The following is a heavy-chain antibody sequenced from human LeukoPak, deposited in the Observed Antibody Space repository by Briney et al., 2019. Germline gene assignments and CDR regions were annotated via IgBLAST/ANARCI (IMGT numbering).Heavy chain of an antibody. J-gene: IGHJ4*02. D-gene: IGHD5-24*01. Sequence: GASVKVSCKASGYNFTGYYMHWVRQAPGQGLEWMGWINPNSGGTNYAQKFQGRVTMTRDTSISTAYMELSRLRSDDTAVYYCAREGLEMATGFDYWGQGTLVTVSS. V-gene: IGHV1-2*02. CDR2: INPNSGGT. CDR3: AREGLEMATGFDY. CDR1: GYNFTGYY.